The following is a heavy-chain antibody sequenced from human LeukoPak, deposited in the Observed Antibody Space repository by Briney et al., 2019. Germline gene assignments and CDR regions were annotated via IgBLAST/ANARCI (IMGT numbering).Heavy chain of an antibody. V-gene: IGHV4-59*08. CDR1: GGSISSYY. Sequence: SETLSLTCTVSGGSISSYYWSWIRQPPGKGLEWIGYIYYSGSTNYNPSLKSRVTISVDTSKNQFSLKLSPVTAADTAVYYCARGRFLEWLLPFDYWGQGTLVTVSS. J-gene: IGHJ4*02. CDR2: IYYSGST. CDR3: ARGRFLEWLLPFDY. D-gene: IGHD3-3*01.